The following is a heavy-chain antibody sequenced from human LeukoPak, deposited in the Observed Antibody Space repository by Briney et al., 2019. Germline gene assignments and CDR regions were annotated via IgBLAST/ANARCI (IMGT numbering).Heavy chain of an antibody. J-gene: IGHJ4*02. D-gene: IGHD3-3*01. CDR3: ARDPTIFGVVIVPDY. CDR1: GFTFSSYW. Sequence: GSLRLSCAASGFTFSSYWMSWVRQAPGKGPEWVANIKQDEREKYYVDSVKGRFTISRDNAKNSLYLQMNSLRAEDTAVYYCARDPTIFGVVIVPDYWGQGTLVTVSS. CDR2: IKQDEREK. V-gene: IGHV3-7*01.